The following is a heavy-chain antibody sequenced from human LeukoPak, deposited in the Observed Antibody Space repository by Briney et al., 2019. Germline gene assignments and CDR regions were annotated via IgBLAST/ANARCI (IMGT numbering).Heavy chain of an antibody. CDR3: ARADFGSGANGLWF. CDR2: INTNTGNP. V-gene: IGHV7-4-1*02. D-gene: IGHD4/OR15-4a*01. J-gene: IGHJ3*01. CDR1: GYTFTSYA. Sequence: ASVKVSCKASGYTFTSYAMNWVRQAPGQGLEWMGWINTNTGNPTYAQGFTGRFVFSLDTSVSTAYLQISSLKAEDTAIYYCARADFGSGANGLWFWGQGTMVTVSP.